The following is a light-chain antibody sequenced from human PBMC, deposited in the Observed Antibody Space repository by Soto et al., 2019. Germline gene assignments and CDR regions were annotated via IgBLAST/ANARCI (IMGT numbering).Light chain of an antibody. Sequence: QSVLTQPPSVSAAPGQRVTISCSGSSSNIGNSYVSWYQQLPGATPKLLIYNNEYRRSGIPDRFSASKSGTSASLAITGLQPADEADYYCGAWDSSLGAYVFGTGTKLPVL. CDR3: GAWDSSLGAYV. CDR2: NNE. J-gene: IGLJ1*01. CDR1: SSNIGNSY. V-gene: IGLV1-51*01.